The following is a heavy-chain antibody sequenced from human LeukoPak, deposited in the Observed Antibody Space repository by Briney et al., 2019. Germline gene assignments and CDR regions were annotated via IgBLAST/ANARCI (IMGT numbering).Heavy chain of an antibody. CDR1: GGSISNYY. Sequence: SETLSLTCTVSGGSISNYYWSWIRQSAGKGLEWIGRIHSSGSTNFNPSLRSRVTMSADTFKHQFSLWLTSVTAADTALYYCARGIATITQDSFDVWGLGTMVTVSS. J-gene: IGHJ3*01. CDR3: ARGIATITQDSFDV. D-gene: IGHD1-26*01. CDR2: IHSSGST. V-gene: IGHV4-4*07.